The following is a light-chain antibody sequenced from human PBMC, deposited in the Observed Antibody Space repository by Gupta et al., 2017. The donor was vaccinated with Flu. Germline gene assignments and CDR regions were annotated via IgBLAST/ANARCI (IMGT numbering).Light chain of an antibody. J-gene: IGLJ3*02. V-gene: IGLV3-21*02. Sequence: YLLTQPPSLPVAPGQTARITSGENNIGSKRVHWYQQKTCQAPVLVVYDDSDRHSGIPARFSGSNSGNTATLPISRVEAGDEADYYCPVWDSSRDHGVFGGGTKLTVI. CDR2: DDS. CDR1: NIGSKR. CDR3: PVWDSSRDHGV.